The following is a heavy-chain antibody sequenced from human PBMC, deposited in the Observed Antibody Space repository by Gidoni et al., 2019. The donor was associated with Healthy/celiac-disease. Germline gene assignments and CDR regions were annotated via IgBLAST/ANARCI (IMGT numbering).Heavy chain of an antibody. CDR1: GGSFSGYY. CDR3: ARASGWSVTTIVDY. J-gene: IGHJ4*02. CDR2: INHRGST. Sequence: HVQLQQWGAGRLEPAETLSLSCSVYGGSFSGYYWSWIRQPPGKGLEWIGEINHRGSTNYNPSLKSRVTISVDTSKNQFSLKLSSVTSADTAVYYVARASGWSVTTIVDYWGQGTLVTVSS. V-gene: IGHV4-34*01. D-gene: IGHD4-17*01.